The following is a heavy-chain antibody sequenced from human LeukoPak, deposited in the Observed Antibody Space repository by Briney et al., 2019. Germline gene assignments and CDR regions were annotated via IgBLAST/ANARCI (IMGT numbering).Heavy chain of an antibody. V-gene: IGHV3-15*01. J-gene: IGHJ4*02. CDR1: GFTFSSYW. CDR3: TCFTWGTSDY. D-gene: IGHD3-16*01. Sequence: GGSLRLSCAASGFTFSSYWMSWVRQAPGRGLEWVGRIKSKVDSGTVDYAAPVKGRYTISRDDSENILYLQVDNLKTEDTGVYYCTCFTWGTSDYWGQGTLVTVSS. CDR2: IKSKVDSGTV.